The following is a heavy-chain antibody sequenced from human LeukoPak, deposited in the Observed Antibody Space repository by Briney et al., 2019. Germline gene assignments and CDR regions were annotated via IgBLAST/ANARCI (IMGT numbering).Heavy chain of an antibody. J-gene: IGHJ4*02. CDR3: ARAWHYLDGAEHSLDN. D-gene: IGHD2-21*01. CDR2: IKSDGSER. V-gene: IGHV3-7*03. CDR1: GFIFSTYW. Sequence: GGSLRLSCAASGFIFSTYWMSWVRQAPGKGLEWVANIKSDGSERYYLDPVEGRFIISRDNAKKSLYLQMNSLRVEDTAVYYCARAWHYLDGAEHSLDNWGQGTLVTVSS.